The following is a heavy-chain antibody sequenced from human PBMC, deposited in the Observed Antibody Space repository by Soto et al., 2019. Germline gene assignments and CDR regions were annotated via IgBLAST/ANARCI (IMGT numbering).Heavy chain of an antibody. CDR3: ARRGFYY. CDR2: INPSNGRT. CDR1: GYAFSSNY. J-gene: IGHJ4*02. Sequence: ASVKVSCKASGYAFSSNYIHWVRQAPGQGLEWMGVINPSNGRTTYAQNFQDRVTMTRDTSTSTVYIELRSLSSDDTAVYYCARRGFYYWGQGTPVTVSS. V-gene: IGHV1-46*01.